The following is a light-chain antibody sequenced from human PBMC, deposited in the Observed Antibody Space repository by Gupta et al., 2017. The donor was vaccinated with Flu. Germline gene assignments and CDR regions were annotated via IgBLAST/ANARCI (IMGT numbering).Light chain of an antibody. CDR3: SSYTSSSTRV. Sequence: QSALTQPASVSGPPGQSITISSTGTSSDVGGYNYVSWYQQHPGKAPKLMIYEVSNRPSGVSNRFSGSKSGNTASLTISGLQAEDEADYYCSSYTSSSTRVFGGGTKLTVL. CDR1: SSDVGGYNY. CDR2: EVS. V-gene: IGLV2-14*01. J-gene: IGLJ3*02.